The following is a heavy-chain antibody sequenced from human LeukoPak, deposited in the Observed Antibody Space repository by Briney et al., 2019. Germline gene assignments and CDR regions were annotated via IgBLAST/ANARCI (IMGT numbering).Heavy chain of an antibody. CDR2: ISAFNDNT. Sequence: GASVKVSCKPSGYSFTSFGISWVRQAPGQGLAWMGWISAFNDNTNYAQNLQGRVTMTTDTSTSTAYMELRSLTSDDTAVYYCAREGQWLALGLDFWGQGTLVTVSS. D-gene: IGHD6-19*01. CDR1: GYSFTSFG. CDR3: AREGQWLALGLDF. J-gene: IGHJ4*02. V-gene: IGHV1-18*01.